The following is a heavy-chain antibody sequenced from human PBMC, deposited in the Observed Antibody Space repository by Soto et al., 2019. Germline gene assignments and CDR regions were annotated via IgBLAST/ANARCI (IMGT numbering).Heavy chain of an antibody. CDR2: MTSDTKTI. V-gene: IGHV3-48*02. J-gene: IGHJ4*02. D-gene: IGHD6-19*01. Sequence: EVQFVESVGGLVQPGGSLRLSCAASGFTFRIYSMNWVRQAPGKGLEWISYMTSDTKTIKYADSVKGRFTITRDNDKNSVYLQMTSLRDEDTAVYYCARSVEGHFDYWGQGTLVTVSS. CDR3: ARSVEGHFDY. CDR1: GFTFRIYS.